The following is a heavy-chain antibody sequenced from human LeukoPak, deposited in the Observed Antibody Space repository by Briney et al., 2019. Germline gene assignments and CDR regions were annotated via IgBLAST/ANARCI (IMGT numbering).Heavy chain of an antibody. D-gene: IGHD3-10*01. CDR2: ITVHNDNK. Sequence: GASVKVSCKASGYTFTSYGITWVRQAPGQGLEWMGWITVHNDNKDYARKVQGRVTMTTDTATSTAYMELRSLRSDDTAVYYCARKEGLGGTYYFDYWGQGTLVTVSS. CDR3: ARKEGLGGTYYFDY. CDR1: GYTFTSYG. V-gene: IGHV1-18*01. J-gene: IGHJ4*02.